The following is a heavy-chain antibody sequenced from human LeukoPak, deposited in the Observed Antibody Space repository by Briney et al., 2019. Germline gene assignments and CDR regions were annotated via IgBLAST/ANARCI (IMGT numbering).Heavy chain of an antibody. CDR3: ARGLRSSGYYSKMKVYYYYYYMDV. CDR1: GYTFTSYD. D-gene: IGHD3-22*01. Sequence: ASVKVSCKASGYTFTSYDINWVRQATGQGLEWMGWMNPNSGNTGYAQKFQGRVTMTRNTSISTAYMELSSLRSEDTAVYYCARGLRSSGYYSKMKVYYYYYYMDVWGKGTTVTVSS. V-gene: IGHV1-8*01. J-gene: IGHJ6*03. CDR2: MNPNSGNT.